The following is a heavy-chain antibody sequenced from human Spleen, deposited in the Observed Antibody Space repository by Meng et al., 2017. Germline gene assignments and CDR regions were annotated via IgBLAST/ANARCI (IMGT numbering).Heavy chain of an antibody. D-gene: IGHD4-17*01. CDR2: IYNTGST. V-gene: IGHV4-59*01. CDR1: SGSIGSYY. Sequence: GSLRLSCTVSSGSIGSYYWTWIRQPPGKGLEWIGFIYNTGSTNSNPSLKSRVTISVDTSKDQFSLKVSSVTAADTAMYYCARGSTVTKFDYWGQGTLVTVSS. CDR3: ARGSTVTKFDY. J-gene: IGHJ4*02.